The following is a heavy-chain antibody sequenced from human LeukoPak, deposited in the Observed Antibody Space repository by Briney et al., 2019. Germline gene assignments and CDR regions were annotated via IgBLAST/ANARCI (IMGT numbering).Heavy chain of an antibody. CDR3: ARETTNARYYDFWSGYYTKDAFDI. Sequence: GGSLRLSCAASGFTFSSYSMNWVRQAPGKGLEWVSSISSSSSYIYYADSVKGRFTISRDNAKNSLYLQMNSLRAEDTAVYYCARETTNARYYDFWSGYYTKDAFDIWGQGTMVTVSS. V-gene: IGHV3-21*01. CDR2: ISSSSSYI. D-gene: IGHD3-3*01. J-gene: IGHJ3*02. CDR1: GFTFSSYS.